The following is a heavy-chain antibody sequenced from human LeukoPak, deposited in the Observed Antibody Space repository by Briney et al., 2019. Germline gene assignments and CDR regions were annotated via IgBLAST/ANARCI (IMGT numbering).Heavy chain of an antibody. J-gene: IGHJ6*03. CDR3: VRGLRDEDRYYSYYFMDV. D-gene: IGHD3-16*01. CDR2: IHTSGDT. V-gene: IGHV4-4*09. Sequence: SETLSLTCSVSGDAISNYFWTWIRQPPGKGLEWIGYIHTSGDTNYVSSLKSRVTMSVDTSKNQFSLRLSSVTAADTAVYSCVRGLRDEDRYYSYYFMDVWGKGTTVTVSS. CDR1: GDAISNYF.